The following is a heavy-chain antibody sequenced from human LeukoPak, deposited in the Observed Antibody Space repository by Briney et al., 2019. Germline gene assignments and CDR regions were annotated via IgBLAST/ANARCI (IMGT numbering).Heavy chain of an antibody. Sequence: SETLSLTCTVSGGSISSSSYYWGWIRQSPGKGLEWIGSIYYSGSSSYNPSLQSRVSISVDTSKNHISLKVFSLTAADTALYYCARHVSGSAMMHYFDYWGQGNLVTVSS. CDR3: ARHVSGSAMMHYFDY. CDR1: GGSISSSSYY. D-gene: IGHD5-18*01. J-gene: IGHJ4*02. CDR2: IYYSGSS. V-gene: IGHV4-39*01.